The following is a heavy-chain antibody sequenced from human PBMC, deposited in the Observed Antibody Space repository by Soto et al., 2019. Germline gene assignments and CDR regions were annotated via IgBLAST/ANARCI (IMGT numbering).Heavy chain of an antibody. CDR3: ARDVLPHY. CDR2: IYYSGST. Sequence: KTSETLSLTCTVSGGSISSYYWSWIRQPPGKGLEWIGYIYYSGSTNYNPSLKSRVTISVDTSKNQFSLKLSSVTAADTAVYYCARDVLPHYWGQGTLVTVSS. CDR1: GGSISSYY. J-gene: IGHJ4*02. V-gene: IGHV4-59*01. D-gene: IGHD3-10*02.